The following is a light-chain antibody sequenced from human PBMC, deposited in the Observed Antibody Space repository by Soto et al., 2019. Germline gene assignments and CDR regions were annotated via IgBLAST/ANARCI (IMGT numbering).Light chain of an antibody. Sequence: QSALTQPPSASGSPGQSVTISCTGTSSDVGGYNYVSWYQQHPGKAPKLMIYEVSMRPSGVPDRFSGSKSGNTASLTVSGLQAEDEADYYCSSYAGNNVVFGGGTKVTVL. CDR1: SSDVGGYNY. J-gene: IGLJ2*01. CDR3: SSYAGNNVV. CDR2: EVS. V-gene: IGLV2-8*01.